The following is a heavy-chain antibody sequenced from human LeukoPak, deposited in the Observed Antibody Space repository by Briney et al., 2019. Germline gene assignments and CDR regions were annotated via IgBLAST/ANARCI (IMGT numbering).Heavy chain of an antibody. Sequence: SRTLSLTCAISGDSLFTNNVAWNWIRQSPSRGLEWLGRTYYRSKWSFDYAVSVKSRITINADTSKNQFSLQLSSVTPEDTAVYYCARGKYTSFDNWGQGTLVTVSS. D-gene: IGHD6-6*01. V-gene: IGHV6-1*01. CDR1: GDSLFTNNVA. J-gene: IGHJ4*02. CDR3: ARGKYTSFDN. CDR2: TYYRSKWSF.